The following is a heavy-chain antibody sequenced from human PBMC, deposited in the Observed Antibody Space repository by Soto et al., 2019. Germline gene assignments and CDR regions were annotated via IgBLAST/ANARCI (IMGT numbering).Heavy chain of an antibody. D-gene: IGHD5-12*01. J-gene: IGHJ4*02. CDR2: IDINKGST. CDR3: AREGNGYNLGPSVDFDY. V-gene: IGHV1-18*01. Sequence: ASVKVSCKSSGYTFTSYGISWVRQAPGQGLEWMGWIDINKGSTDYAQKFQGRVTMTRDTSTSTVYMDLSSLRSEDTAVFYCAREGNGYNLGPSVDFDYWGQGTLVTVSS. CDR1: GYTFTSYG.